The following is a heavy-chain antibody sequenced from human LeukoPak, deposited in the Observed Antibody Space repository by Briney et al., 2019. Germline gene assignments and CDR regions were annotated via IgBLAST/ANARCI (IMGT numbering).Heavy chain of an antibody. CDR2: TKQDGSEK. V-gene: IGHV3-7*01. CDR1: GFTFSSYW. D-gene: IGHD3-22*01. J-gene: IGHJ4*02. CDR3: ARDVPIGVHYYDSSGYFDY. Sequence: GGSLRLSCAASGFTFSSYWMSWVRQAPGKGLEWVANTKQDGSEKYYVDSVKGRFTISRDNAKNSLYLQMNSLRAEDTAVYYCARDVPIGVHYYDSSGYFDYWGQGTLVTVSS.